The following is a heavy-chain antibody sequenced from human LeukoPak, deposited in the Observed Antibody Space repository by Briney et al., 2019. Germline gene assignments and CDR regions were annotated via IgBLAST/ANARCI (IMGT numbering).Heavy chain of an antibody. CDR2: IYYSGST. V-gene: IGHV4-59*01. Sequence: SETLSLTCTVSGGSISSYYWSWIRQPPGKGLEWIGYIYYSGSTNYNPSPKSRVTISVDTSKNQFSLKLSSVTAADTAVYYCARAQHYDILTGYYESDAFDIWGQGTMVTVSS. CDR1: GGSISSYY. CDR3: ARAQHYDILTGYYESDAFDI. D-gene: IGHD3-9*01. J-gene: IGHJ3*02.